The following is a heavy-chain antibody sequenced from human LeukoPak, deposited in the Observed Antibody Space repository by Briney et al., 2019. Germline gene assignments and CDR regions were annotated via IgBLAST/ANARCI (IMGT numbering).Heavy chain of an antibody. CDR1: GGSISTSSYY. CDR2: IFYSGST. Sequence: PSETLSLTCTVSGGSISTSSYYWGWVRQPPGKGLEWIGNIFYSGSTYYSPSLKSRVTISIDTSKNHFSLKLSSVTAADTAVYYCARDDTGYSSGWSKDFDYWGQGTLVTVSS. CDR3: ARDDTGYSSGWSKDFDY. J-gene: IGHJ4*02. V-gene: IGHV4-39*02. D-gene: IGHD6-19*01.